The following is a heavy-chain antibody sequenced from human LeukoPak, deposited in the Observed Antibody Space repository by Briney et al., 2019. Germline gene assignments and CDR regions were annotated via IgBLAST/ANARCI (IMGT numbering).Heavy chain of an antibody. Sequence: GASVKVSCKASGYTFTSYGISRVRQAPGQGLEWMGWISAYNGNTNYAQKLQGRVTMTTDTSTSTAHMELRSLRSDDTAVYYCARANYYGSGSCDYWGQGTLVTVSS. V-gene: IGHV1-18*04. D-gene: IGHD3-10*01. CDR2: ISAYNGNT. CDR1: GYTFTSYG. CDR3: ARANYYGSGSCDY. J-gene: IGHJ4*02.